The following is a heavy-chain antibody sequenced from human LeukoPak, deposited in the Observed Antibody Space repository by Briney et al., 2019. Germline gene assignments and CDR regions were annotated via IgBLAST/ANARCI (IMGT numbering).Heavy chain of an antibody. CDR3: AKAFRPMIVVIPSDY. V-gene: IGHV3-23*01. CDR2: ISTNGGNT. Sequence: GGSLRLSCAASGFTFNGYAMSWVRQAPGKGLEWVSVISTNGGNTYYADSVKDRFTISRDNSKNTLFLQMNTLRVEDTALYYCAKAFRPMIVVIPSDYWGQGTLVTVSS. J-gene: IGHJ4*02. CDR1: GFTFNGYA. D-gene: IGHD3-22*01.